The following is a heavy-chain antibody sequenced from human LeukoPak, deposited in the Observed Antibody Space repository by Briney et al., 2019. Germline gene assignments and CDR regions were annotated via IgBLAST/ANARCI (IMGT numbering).Heavy chain of an antibody. CDR2: IYSGGST. CDR1: GFTVSSNY. D-gene: IGHD3-3*01. CDR3: ACAEYYDFWSGYYQ. J-gene: IGHJ4*02. Sequence: GGSLRLSCAASGFTVSSNYMSWVRQAPGKGLEWVSVIYSGGSTYYADSVKGRFTISRDNSKNTLYLQMNSLRAEDTAVYYCACAEYYDFWSGYYQWGQGTLVTVSS. V-gene: IGHV3-53*01.